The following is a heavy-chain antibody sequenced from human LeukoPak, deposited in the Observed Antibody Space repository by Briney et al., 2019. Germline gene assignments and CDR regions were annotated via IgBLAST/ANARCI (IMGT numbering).Heavy chain of an antibody. D-gene: IGHD5-12*01. CDR1: GFTYSSYS. J-gene: IGHJ2*01. CDR3: ARIPVNIGSWYFDL. V-gene: IGHV3-21*06. CDR2: ISSDGSYI. Sequence: GGSLRLSCAASGFTYSSYSMNWVRQAPGKGLEWVSSISSDGSYIYYADSAKGRFTISRDNAKNSLYLQMNSLRGDDTAVYYCARIPVNIGSWYFDLWGRGTLVTVSS.